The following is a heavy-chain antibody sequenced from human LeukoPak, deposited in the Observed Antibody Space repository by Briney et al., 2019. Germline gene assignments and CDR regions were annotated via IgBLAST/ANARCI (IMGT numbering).Heavy chain of an antibody. Sequence: GGSLRLSCAASGFTFSSYAMHWVRQAPGKGLEYVSAISSNGGSTYYANSVKGRFTISRDNSKNTLYLRMGSLRAEDMAVYYCARGEQGATPTNFDYWGQGTLVTVSS. D-gene: IGHD1-26*01. CDR3: ARGEQGATPTNFDY. V-gene: IGHV3-64*01. CDR1: GFTFSSYA. J-gene: IGHJ4*02. CDR2: ISSNGGST.